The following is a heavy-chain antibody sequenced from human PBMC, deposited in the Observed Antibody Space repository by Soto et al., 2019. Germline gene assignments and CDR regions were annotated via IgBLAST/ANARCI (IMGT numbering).Heavy chain of an antibody. CDR1: GGTFSSYA. CDR2: IIPIFGTA. D-gene: IGHD3-22*01. CDR3: ACDSPHSITTVSIYDY. Sequence: SVKVSCKASGGTFSSYAISWVRQAPGQGLEWMGGIIPIFGTANYAQKFQGRVTITADESTSSAYMELSSLRSEDTAVYYCACDSPHSITTVSIYDYWGQGTLVTVSS. V-gene: IGHV1-69*13. J-gene: IGHJ4*02.